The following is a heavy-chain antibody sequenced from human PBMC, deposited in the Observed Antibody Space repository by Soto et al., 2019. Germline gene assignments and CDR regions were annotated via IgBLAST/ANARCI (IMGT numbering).Heavy chain of an antibody. J-gene: IGHJ6*02. CDR3: ARLGYCSGGSCPSYYYYYGMDV. Sequence: SETLSLTCTVSGGSISSSSYYWGWIRQPPGKGLEWIGSIYYSGSTYYNPSLKSRVTISVDTSKNQFSLKLSSVTAADTAVYYCARLGYCSGGSCPSYYYYYGMDVWGQGTTVTVSS. CDR1: GGSISSSSYY. V-gene: IGHV4-39*01. D-gene: IGHD2-15*01. CDR2: IYYSGST.